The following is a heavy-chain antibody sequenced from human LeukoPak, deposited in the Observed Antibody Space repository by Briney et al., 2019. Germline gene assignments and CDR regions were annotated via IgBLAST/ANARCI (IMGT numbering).Heavy chain of an antibody. V-gene: IGHV4-59*08. CDR3: ARRSYYDLYFDY. J-gene: IGHJ4*02. D-gene: IGHD3-3*01. Sequence: SETLSLTCTVSGGSISSYYWSWIRQPPGKGLEWIGYIYYSGNTNYNPSLKSRVTISVDTSKNQFSLKLSSVTAADTAVYYCARRSYYDLYFDYWGQGTLVTVSS. CDR2: IYYSGNT. CDR1: GGSISSYY.